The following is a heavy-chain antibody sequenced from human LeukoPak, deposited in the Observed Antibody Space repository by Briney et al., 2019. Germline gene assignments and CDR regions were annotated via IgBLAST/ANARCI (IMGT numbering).Heavy chain of an antibody. CDR2: IYCGDSDT. CDR3: ARLQGLGLGGGYYFDS. V-gene: IGHV5-51*01. CDR1: GYSFSTYW. D-gene: IGHD6-25*01. Sequence: GESLKISCKTSGYSFSTYWIGWVRQMPGKGLEWMGTIYCGDSDTRYSPSFQGQVTISADKSIATAYLQWSSLRASDSAVYYCARLQGLGLGGGYYFDSWGQGTLVTVSS. J-gene: IGHJ4*02.